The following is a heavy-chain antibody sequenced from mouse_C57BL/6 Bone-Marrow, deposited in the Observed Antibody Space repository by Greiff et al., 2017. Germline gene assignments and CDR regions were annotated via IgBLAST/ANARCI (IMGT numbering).Heavy chain of an antibody. Sequence: EVQLQQSGPELVKPGASVKISCKASGYTFTDYYMNWVKQSHGKSLEWIGDINPNNGGTSYNQKFKGKATLTVDKSSSTAYMELRSLTSEDSAVYYCARGHYGNRGGAMDYWGQGTSVTVSS. CDR2: INPNNGGT. CDR1: GYTFTDYY. V-gene: IGHV1-26*01. D-gene: IGHD2-1*01. J-gene: IGHJ4*01. CDR3: ARGHYGNRGGAMDY.